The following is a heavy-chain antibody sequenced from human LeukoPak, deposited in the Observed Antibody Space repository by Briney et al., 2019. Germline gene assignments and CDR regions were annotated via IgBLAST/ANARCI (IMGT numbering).Heavy chain of an antibody. Sequence: PSETLSLTCTVSGGSISSGTYYWAWIRQPPGKGLEWIGNIYYDGSTYYNPSLKRRVTISVDTSRNQFSLKLSSVTAADTAVYYCARGTTTMVTRWGQGTLVTVSS. V-gene: IGHV4-39*07. D-gene: IGHD5-18*01. CDR1: GGSISSGTYY. CDR3: ARGTTTMVTR. CDR2: IYYDGST. J-gene: IGHJ4*02.